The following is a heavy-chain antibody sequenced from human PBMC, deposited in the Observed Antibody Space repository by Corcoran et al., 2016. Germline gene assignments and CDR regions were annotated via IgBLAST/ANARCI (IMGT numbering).Heavy chain of an antibody. CDR2: INPNSGGT. CDR1: GYTFTGYY. Sequence: QVQLVQSGAEVKKPGASVKVSCKASGYTFTGYYMHWVRQAPGQGLEWMGWINPNSGGTNYAQKFQGRVTMTRDTSISTAYMELSRLRSDDTAVYYCARTRWDGYNFEGGLFDYWGQGTLVTVSS. D-gene: IGHD5-12*01. J-gene: IGHJ4*02. CDR3: ARTRWDGYNFEGGLFDY. V-gene: IGHV1-2*02.